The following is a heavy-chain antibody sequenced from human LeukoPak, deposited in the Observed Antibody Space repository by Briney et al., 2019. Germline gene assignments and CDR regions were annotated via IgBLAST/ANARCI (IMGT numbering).Heavy chain of an antibody. CDR1: GFTFSSYT. CDR2: ISSSSSHI. CDR3: ARYDLGYCSGGSCYSSY. D-gene: IGHD2-15*01. Sequence: GGSLRLSCAASGFTFSSYTMNWVRQAPGKGLEWVSSISSSSSHIYYADSVKGRFTISRDNAKNSLYLQMNSLRAEDTAVYYCARYDLGYCSGGSCYSSYWGQGTLVTVSS. J-gene: IGHJ4*02. V-gene: IGHV3-21*01.